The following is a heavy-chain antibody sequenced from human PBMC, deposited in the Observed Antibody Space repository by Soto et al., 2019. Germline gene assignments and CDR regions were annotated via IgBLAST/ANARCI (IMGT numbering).Heavy chain of an antibody. CDR3: AKIRYDYVWGSYRHRNYYYYYGMDV. V-gene: IGHV3-30*18. J-gene: IGHJ6*02. Sequence: ESGGGVVQPGRSLRLSCAASGFTFSSYGMHWVRQAPGKGLEWVAVISYDGSNKYYADSVKGRFTISRDNSKNTLYLQMNSLRAEDTAVYYCAKIRYDYVWGSYRHRNYYYYYGMDVWGQGTTVTVSS. CDR2: ISYDGSNK. CDR1: GFTFSSYG. D-gene: IGHD3-16*02.